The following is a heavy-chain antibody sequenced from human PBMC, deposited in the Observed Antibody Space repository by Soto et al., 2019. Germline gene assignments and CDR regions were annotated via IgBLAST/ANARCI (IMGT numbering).Heavy chain of an antibody. J-gene: IGHJ4*02. CDR3: AKEGTSGLYYFDY. V-gene: IGHV3-23*01. D-gene: IGHD6-19*01. CDR2: ISGGGDTS. CDR1: GFTFSDYD. Sequence: GGSLRLSCAASGFTFSDYDMSWIRQAPGKGLEWVSFISGGGDTSYYADSVKGRFTISRDNSRNTLYLQMNSLRAGDSAKYYCAKEGTSGLYYFDYWGPGTLVTVSS.